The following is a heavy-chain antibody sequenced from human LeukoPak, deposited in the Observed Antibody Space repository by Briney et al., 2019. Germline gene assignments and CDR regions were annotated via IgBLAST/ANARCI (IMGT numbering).Heavy chain of an antibody. CDR2: ISYDGSNK. Sequence: GGSLRLSCAASGFTFSSYAMHWVRQAPGKGLEWVAVISYDGSNKYYADSVKGRFTISRDNSKNTLYLQMNSLRAEDTAVYYCATTGFGSNDYGDYFSSLFDYWGQGTLVTVSS. V-gene: IGHV3-30*04. D-gene: IGHD4-17*01. CDR3: ATTGFGSNDYGDYFSSLFDY. CDR1: GFTFSSYA. J-gene: IGHJ4*02.